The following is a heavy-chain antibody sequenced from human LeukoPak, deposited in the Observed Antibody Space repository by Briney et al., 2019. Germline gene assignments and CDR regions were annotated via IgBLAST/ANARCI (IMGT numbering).Heavy chain of an antibody. CDR1: GFTFSSYG. Sequence: PXXSLRLSCAASGFTFSSYGMHWVRQAPGKGLEWVAVISYDGSNKYYADSVKGRFTISRDNSKNTLYLQMNSLRAEDTAVYYCAKMSTSWGLDYWGQGTLVTVSS. V-gene: IGHV3-30*18. CDR2: ISYDGSNK. CDR3: AKMSTSWGLDY. D-gene: IGHD2-2*01. J-gene: IGHJ4*02.